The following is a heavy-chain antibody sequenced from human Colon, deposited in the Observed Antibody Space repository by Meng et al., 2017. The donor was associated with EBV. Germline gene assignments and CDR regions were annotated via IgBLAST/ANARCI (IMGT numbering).Heavy chain of an antibody. J-gene: IGHJ1*01. Sequence: QVQFRESVQARVKPSETLTLTGAVSGDSITNHNWWAWVRQPPGKGLEWIGEIPHRGSSAYNPPLKSRVSMSIDKSKNQFSLKLTSVTAADTAVYHCLRGSGGSVWGQGTLVTVSS. CDR1: GDSITNHNW. D-gene: IGHD3-10*01. CDR2: IPHRGSS. CDR3: LRGSGGSV. V-gene: IGHV4-4*02.